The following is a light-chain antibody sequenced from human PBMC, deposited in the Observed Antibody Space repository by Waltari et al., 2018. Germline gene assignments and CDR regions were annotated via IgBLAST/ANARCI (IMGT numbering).Light chain of an antibody. CDR3: CSYAASSTWV. CDR2: EGS. CDR1: SSDVGSYNL. V-gene: IGLV2-23*01. Sequence: QSALTQPASVSGSPGQSITISCTGTSSDVGSYNLVSWYQQHPGKAPKLTIYEGSKRPSGFSNRFAGSKSGNTASLTISGLQAEDEADYYCCSYAASSTWVFGGGTKLTVL. J-gene: IGLJ3*02.